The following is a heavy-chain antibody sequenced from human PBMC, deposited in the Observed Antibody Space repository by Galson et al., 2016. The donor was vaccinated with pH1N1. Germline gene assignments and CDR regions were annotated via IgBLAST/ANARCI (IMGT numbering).Heavy chain of an antibody. CDR3: ARENSEGFDY. J-gene: IGHJ4*02. D-gene: IGHD4-23*01. Sequence: SLRLSCAASGFTFKTYTMHWVRQAPGKGLDWVAVMSFDGTYRYYGDSVKGRFTISRDNSRNTLYLQMNSLRVEDTALYYCARENSEGFDYWGQGTLVTVSS. CDR1: GFTFKTYT. V-gene: IGHV3-30-3*01. CDR2: MSFDGTYR.